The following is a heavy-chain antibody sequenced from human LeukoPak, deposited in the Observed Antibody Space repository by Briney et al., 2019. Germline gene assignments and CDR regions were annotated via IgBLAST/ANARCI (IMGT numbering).Heavy chain of an antibody. D-gene: IGHD5-12*01. CDR1: RFTFSSYA. V-gene: IGHV3-23*01. Sequence: PGGSLRLSCAASRFTFSSYAMSWVRQAPGKGLEWVSAINNSGGSTYYADSVKGRFTISRDNSKNTLYLQMNSLRAEDTAVYYCATPTTSWYYYGMDVWGQGTTVTVSS. J-gene: IGHJ6*02. CDR3: ATPTTSWYYYGMDV. CDR2: INNSGGST.